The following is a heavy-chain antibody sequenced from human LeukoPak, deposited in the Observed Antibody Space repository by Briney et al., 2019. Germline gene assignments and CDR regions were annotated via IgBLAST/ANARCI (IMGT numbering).Heavy chain of an antibody. CDR3: ARHIYHLGPWYSYGSPEVFDY. D-gene: IGHD5-18*01. J-gene: IGHJ4*02. CDR1: GGSFSGYY. Sequence: SETLSLTCTVYGGSFSGYYWSWIRQPPGKGLEWIGSIYYSGSSYYNPSLKSRVSISVDTSKNQFSLKLSSVTAAATAVYYCARHIYHLGPWYSYGSPEVFDYWGQGTLVTVSS. V-gene: IGHV4-39*01. CDR2: IYYSGSS.